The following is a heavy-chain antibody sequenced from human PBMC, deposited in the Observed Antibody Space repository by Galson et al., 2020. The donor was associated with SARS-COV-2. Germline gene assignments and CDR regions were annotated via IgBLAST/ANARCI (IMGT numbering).Heavy chain of an antibody. CDR3: ARDRTSRRFCRGSACSYYYYYMDV. Sequence: ASVKVSCRASGYLFTAYGISWVRQAPGQGLEWMGWMSAYNGDTNYAQKFQGRVTMTTDPSTSTAYMELRSLKSDDTAVYYCARDRTSRRFCRGSACSYYYYYMDVWGTGTPVTVSS. J-gene: IGHJ6*03. D-gene: IGHD2-15*01. CDR1: GYLFTAYG. CDR2: MSAYNGDT. V-gene: IGHV1-18*01.